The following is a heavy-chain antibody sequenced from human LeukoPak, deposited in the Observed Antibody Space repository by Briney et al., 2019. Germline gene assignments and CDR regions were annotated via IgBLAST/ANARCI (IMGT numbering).Heavy chain of an antibody. CDR2: INTNTGNP. CDR1: GGTFSSYA. D-gene: IGHD5-24*01. V-gene: IGHV7-4-1*02. CDR3: ARVKVDWEMATAYDY. Sequence: ASVKVSCKASGGTFSSYAISWVRQAPGQGLEWMGWINTNTGNPTYAQGFTGRFVFSLDTSVSTAYLQISSLKAEDTAVYYCARVKVDWEMATAYDYWGQGTLVTVSS. J-gene: IGHJ4*02.